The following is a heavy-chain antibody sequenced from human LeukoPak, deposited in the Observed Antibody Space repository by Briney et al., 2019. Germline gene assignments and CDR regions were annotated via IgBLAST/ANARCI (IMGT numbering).Heavy chain of an antibody. J-gene: IGHJ5*02. CDR1: GGTFSSYA. CDR3: ARAVVRGVIITGWFDP. V-gene: IGHV1-69*06. CDR2: IIPIFGTA. Sequence: SVTVSCMASGGTFSSYAISWVRQAPGQGLEWMGGIIPIFGTANYAQKFQGRVTITADKSTSTAYMELSSLRSEDTAVYYCARAVVRGVIITGWFDPWGQGTLVTVSS. D-gene: IGHD3-10*01.